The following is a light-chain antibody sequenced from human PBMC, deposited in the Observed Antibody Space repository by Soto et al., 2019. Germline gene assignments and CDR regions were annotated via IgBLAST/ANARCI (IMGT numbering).Light chain of an antibody. J-gene: IGLJ1*01. CDR3: SSYTSSLYV. CDR2: GVS. V-gene: IGLV2-14*01. Sequence: QSVLTQPASVSGSPGQSITISCTGTSSDVGGYNYVSWYQQHPGKAPKLMIYGVSNRPSGVSNRFSGSKSGNTASLTISGLQAEDEADYYCSSYTSSLYVFGTGTKVTVL. CDR1: SSDVGGYNY.